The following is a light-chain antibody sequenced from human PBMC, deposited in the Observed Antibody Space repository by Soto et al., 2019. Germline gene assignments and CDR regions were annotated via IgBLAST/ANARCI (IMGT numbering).Light chain of an antibody. V-gene: IGKV1-5*03. CDR1: QSIGNL. CDR2: KAS. CDR3: QHYNSYSP. Sequence: DIQMTQSPSTLSASVGDRVIITCRASQSIGNLLAWYQQKPGKAPNLLIYKASTLESGVPSRFSGSGSGTEFTLTISSRQADDFATYYCQHYNSYSPFGGGTKVEIK. J-gene: IGKJ4*02.